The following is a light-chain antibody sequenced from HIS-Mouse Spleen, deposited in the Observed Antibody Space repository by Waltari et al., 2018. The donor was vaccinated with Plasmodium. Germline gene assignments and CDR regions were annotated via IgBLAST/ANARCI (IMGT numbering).Light chain of an antibody. Sequence: DIVMTQSPDSLAVSLGERATINCKSSQSVLYSSNNKNYLAWYQQKPGQPPKLLIYWASTLGSGVPDRFSGSGSGTDFTLTISSLQAEDVAVYYCQQYYSTPPYTFGQGTKLAIK. V-gene: IGKV4-1*01. J-gene: IGKJ2*01. CDR2: WAS. CDR3: QQYYSTPPYT. CDR1: QSVLYSSNNKNY.